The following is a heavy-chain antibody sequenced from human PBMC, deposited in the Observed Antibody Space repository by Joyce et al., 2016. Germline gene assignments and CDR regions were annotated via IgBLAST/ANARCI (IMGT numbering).Heavy chain of an antibody. V-gene: IGHV4-61*01. J-gene: IGHJ3*02. CDR1: GGSVSSGSYY. CDR3: ASHFRGDAFDI. D-gene: IGHD3-3*02. CDR2: IYYSGST. Sequence: QVQLQESAPGLVKPSETLSLTCTVSGGSVSSGSYYWSWIRQPPGKGLECIGYIYYSGSTHYSPSLKSRVTISVDTSKNQFSLKLSSVTAADTAVYYCASHFRGDAFDIWGQGTMVTVSS.